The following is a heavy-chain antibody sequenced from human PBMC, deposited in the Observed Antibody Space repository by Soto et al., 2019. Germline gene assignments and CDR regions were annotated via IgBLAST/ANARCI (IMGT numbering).Heavy chain of an antibody. CDR1: GYTFTSYY. V-gene: IGHV1-46*01. CDR3: ARDPHTAMAKGTFDY. Sequence: QVQLVQSGAEVKKPGASVKVSCKASGYTFTSYYMHWVRQAPGQGLEWMGIINPSGGSTSYAQKFQGRVPMTRDTSTRTVYMELSSLRSEDTAVYYCARDPHTAMAKGTFDYWGQGTLVTVSS. J-gene: IGHJ4*02. CDR2: INPSGGST. D-gene: IGHD5-18*01.